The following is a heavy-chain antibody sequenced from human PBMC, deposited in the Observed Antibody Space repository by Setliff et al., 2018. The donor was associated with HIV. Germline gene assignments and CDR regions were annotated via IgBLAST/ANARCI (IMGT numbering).Heavy chain of an antibody. V-gene: IGHV4-4*02. J-gene: IGHJ4*02. CDR1: GGSISSSNW. CDR2: IYHSGST. Sequence: NPSETLSLTCAVSGGSISSSNWWSWVRQPPGKGLEWIGEIYHSGSTNHNPSLKSRVTISVDKSKNQFSLKLSSVTAADTAVYYCARDGGYSYGIGGITYYFDYWGQGTLVTVSS. D-gene: IGHD5-18*01. CDR3: ARDGGYSYGIGGITYYFDY.